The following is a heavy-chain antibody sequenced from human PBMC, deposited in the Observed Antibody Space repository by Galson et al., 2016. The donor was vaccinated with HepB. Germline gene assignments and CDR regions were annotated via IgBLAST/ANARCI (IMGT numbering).Heavy chain of an antibody. Sequence: SLRLSCAASGFTFGDYAMNWFRQAPGKGLEWVGCISRKADGGTTAYAASVKGRFTISRDDSKSTAYLQMNSLKSEDTAVYYCTRGGQTNSWYGSQFDYWGQGTMVTVSS. D-gene: IGHD6-13*01. CDR2: ISRKADGGTT. J-gene: IGHJ4*02. V-gene: IGHV3-49*03. CDR1: GFTFGDYA. CDR3: TRGGQTNSWYGSQFDY.